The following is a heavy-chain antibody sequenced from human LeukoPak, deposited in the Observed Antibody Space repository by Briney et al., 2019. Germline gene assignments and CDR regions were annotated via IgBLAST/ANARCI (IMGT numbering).Heavy chain of an antibody. Sequence: ASVKVSCKASGYTFTSYYMHWVRQAPGQGLEWMGIINPSGGSTSYAQKFQGRVTMTRDTSTSTVYMELSSLRSEDTAVYYCARDRRVWYYDTNLKDAFDIWGQGTMVPVSS. D-gene: IGHD3-22*01. CDR1: GYTFTSYY. V-gene: IGHV1-46*01. CDR2: INPSGGST. CDR3: ARDRRVWYYDTNLKDAFDI. J-gene: IGHJ3*02.